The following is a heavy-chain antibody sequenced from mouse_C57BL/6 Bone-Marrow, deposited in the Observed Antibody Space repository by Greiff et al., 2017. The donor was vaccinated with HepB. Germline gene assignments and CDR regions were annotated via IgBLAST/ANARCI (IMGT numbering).Heavy chain of an antibody. CDR1: GFTFSSYA. Sequence: EVKLVESGEGLVKPGGSLKLSCAASGFTFSSYAMSWVRQTPEKRLEWVAYISSGGDYIYYADTVKGRFTISRDNARNTLYLQMSSLKSEDTAMYYCTATVVAEEFAYWGQGTLVTVSA. J-gene: IGHJ3*01. V-gene: IGHV5-9-1*02. CDR2: ISSGGDYI. CDR3: TATVVAEEFAY. D-gene: IGHD1-1*01.